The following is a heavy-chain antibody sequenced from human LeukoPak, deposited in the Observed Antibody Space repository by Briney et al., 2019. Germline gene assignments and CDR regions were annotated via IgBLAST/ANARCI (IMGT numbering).Heavy chain of an antibody. CDR3: ATGGGSGSYYPGY. CDR2: INPNSGGT. Sequence: GASVKVSCKASGYTFTGYYLHWVRQAPGQGLEWMGWINPNSGGTNYAQKFQGRVTMTRDTSISTAYMDLSRLRSDDTAVYYCATGGGSGSYYPGYWGQGTLVTVSS. V-gene: IGHV1-2*02. J-gene: IGHJ4*02. D-gene: IGHD3-10*01. CDR1: GYTFTGYY.